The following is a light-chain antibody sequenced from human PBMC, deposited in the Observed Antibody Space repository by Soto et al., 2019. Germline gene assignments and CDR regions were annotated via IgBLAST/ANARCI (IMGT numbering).Light chain of an antibody. J-gene: IGKJ3*01. CDR2: SAS. Sequence: EIVMTQSPATLSLSPGQRATLSCRASQSVSSKLAWYQQRPGQAPRLLIYSASTRATGIPARFSGSGSGTEFTLTITRLEPEDFAVYYCQQYGSSLFTFGPGTKVDIK. CDR1: QSVSSK. CDR3: QQYGSSLFT. V-gene: IGKV3-15*01.